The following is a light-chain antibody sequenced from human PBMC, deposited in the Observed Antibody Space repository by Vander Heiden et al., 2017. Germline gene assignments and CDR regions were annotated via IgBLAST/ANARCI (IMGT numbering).Light chain of an antibody. CDR3: QAWDSSTSYV. Sequence: SYELTLPPSVSVSPVQPASITCSGDKLGDKYACWYQQKPSQSPVLVIYQDSKRPSGIPERFSGSNSGNTATLTISGTQAMDEADYYCQAWDSSTSYVFGTGTKVTVL. V-gene: IGLV3-1*01. J-gene: IGLJ1*01. CDR1: KLGDKY. CDR2: QDS.